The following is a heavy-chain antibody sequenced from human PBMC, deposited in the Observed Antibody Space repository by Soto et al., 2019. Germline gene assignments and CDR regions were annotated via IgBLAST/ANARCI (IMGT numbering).Heavy chain of an antibody. CDR1: GFTFSSYA. CDR2: ISYDGSNK. V-gene: IGHV3-30-3*01. CDR3: ARTLVGALYYFDY. D-gene: IGHD1-26*01. Sequence: QVQLVESGGGVVQPGRSLRLSCAASGFTFSSYAMHWVRQAPGKGLEWVAVISYDGSNKYYADSVKGRFTISRDNSKNTLYLQMNSLRAEDTAVYYCARTLVGALYYFDYWGQGTLVTVSS. J-gene: IGHJ4*02.